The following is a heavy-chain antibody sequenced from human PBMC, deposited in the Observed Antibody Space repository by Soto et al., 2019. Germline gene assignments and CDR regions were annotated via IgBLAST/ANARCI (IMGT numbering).Heavy chain of an antibody. CDR1: GGTFSSYA. CDR3: ARVPGLELYPAGALYYGMDV. CDR2: IIPIFGTA. V-gene: IGHV1-69*13. Sequence: ASVKVSCKASGGTFSSYAISWVRQAPGQGLEWMGGIIPIFGTANYAQKFQGRVTITADESTSTAYMELSSLRSEDTAVYYCARVPGLELYPAGALYYGMDVWGQGTTVTVSS. D-gene: IGHD1-7*01. J-gene: IGHJ6*02.